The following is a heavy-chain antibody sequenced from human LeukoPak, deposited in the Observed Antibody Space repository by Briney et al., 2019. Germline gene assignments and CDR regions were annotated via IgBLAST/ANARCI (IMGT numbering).Heavy chain of an antibody. V-gene: IGHV4-34*01. Sequence: SETLSLTCAVYGGSFSGYYWSWIRQPPGKGLEWIGEINHSGSTNYNPSLKSRVTISVDTSKNQFSLKLSSVTAADTAVYYCARGGVQDYYDSSGYYYGDYWGQGTLVTVSS. CDR3: ARGGVQDYYDSSGYYYGDY. CDR2: INHSGST. D-gene: IGHD3-22*01. CDR1: GGSFSGYY. J-gene: IGHJ4*02.